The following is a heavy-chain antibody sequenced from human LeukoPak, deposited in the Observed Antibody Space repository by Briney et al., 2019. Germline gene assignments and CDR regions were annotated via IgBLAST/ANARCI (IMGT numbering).Heavy chain of an antibody. V-gene: IGHV4-61*02. CDR3: AREVSDYDILTGWIDY. D-gene: IGHD3-9*01. CDR2: IYTSGTT. Sequence: SQTLSLTCTVSGVSIRSGSYYWSWIRQPAGKGLEWIGRIYTSGTTNYNPSLKSRVTISVGTSKSQFSLKLNSVTAADTAVYYCAREVSDYDILTGWIDYWGQGALVSVSS. CDR1: GVSIRSGSYY. J-gene: IGHJ4*02.